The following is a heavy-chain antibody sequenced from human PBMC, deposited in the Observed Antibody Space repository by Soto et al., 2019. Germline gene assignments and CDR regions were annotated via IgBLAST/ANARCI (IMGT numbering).Heavy chain of an antibody. D-gene: IGHD3-3*01. J-gene: IGHJ6*02. Sequence: SETLSLTCTVSGGSISSYYWSWIRQPAGRGLEWIGRIYTSGSTNYNPSLKSRVTMSVDTSKNQFSLKLSSVTAADTAVYYCARDTTYYHFRSGSSSYSYGMDVWGQGTTVVVSS. CDR1: GGSISSYY. CDR3: ARDTTYYHFRSGSSSYSYGMDV. V-gene: IGHV4-4*07. CDR2: IYTSGST.